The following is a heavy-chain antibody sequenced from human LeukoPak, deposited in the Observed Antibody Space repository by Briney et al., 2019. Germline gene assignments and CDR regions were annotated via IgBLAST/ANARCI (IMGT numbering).Heavy chain of an antibody. D-gene: IGHD6-19*01. CDR3: ARILEKVGWIYDAFDI. CDR2: IIPIFGTA. V-gene: IGHV1-69*01. J-gene: IGHJ3*02. CDR1: GGTISSYA. Sequence: SVKVSCKASGGTISSYAISWVRQAPGQGLEWMGGIIPIFGTANYAQKFQGRVTITADESTSTAYMELSSLRSEDTAVYYCARILEKVGWIYDAFDIWGQGTMVTVSS.